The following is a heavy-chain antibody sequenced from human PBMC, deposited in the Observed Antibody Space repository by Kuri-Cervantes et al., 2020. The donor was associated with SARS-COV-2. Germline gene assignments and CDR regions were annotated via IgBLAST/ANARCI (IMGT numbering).Heavy chain of an antibody. V-gene: IGHV1-69*06. D-gene: IGHD2-15*01. Sequence: SVKVSCKASGYTFTSYGISWVRQAPGQGLEWMGGIIPIFGTANYAQKFQGRVTITADKSTSTAYMELSSLRSEDTAVYYCARVQKFLAELSVLAFDIWGQGTMVTVSS. CDR3: ARVQKFLAELSVLAFDI. CDR1: GYTFTSYG. CDR2: IIPIFGTA. J-gene: IGHJ3*02.